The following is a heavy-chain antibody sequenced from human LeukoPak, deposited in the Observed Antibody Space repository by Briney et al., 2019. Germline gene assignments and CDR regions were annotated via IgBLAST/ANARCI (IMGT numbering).Heavy chain of an antibody. V-gene: IGHV3-7*01. CDR3: ARELRTFDS. D-gene: IGHD3-16*01. Sequence: GRSLRLSCAASGFTFSSYWMAWVRQAPGKGLEWVANIKHNGDDLNYVDSVEDRFTISRDNAHNSLYLHMTSLRVEDTAVYYCARELRTFDSWGQGTLVTVSS. CDR2: IKHNGDDL. J-gene: IGHJ4*02. CDR1: GFTFSSYW.